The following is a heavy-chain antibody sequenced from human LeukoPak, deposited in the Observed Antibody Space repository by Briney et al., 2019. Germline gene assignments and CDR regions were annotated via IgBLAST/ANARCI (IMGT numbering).Heavy chain of an antibody. D-gene: IGHD6-13*01. CDR2: IYYSGST. Sequence: PSETLSLTCTVSGGSISSSSYYWGWIRQPPGKGLEWIGSIYYSGSTYYNPSLKSRVTISVDTSKNQFSLKLSSVTAADTAVYYCARIVVGIAAAGNLPDYWGQGTLVTVSS. V-gene: IGHV4-39*07. CDR3: ARIVVGIAAAGNLPDY. CDR1: GGSISSSSYY. J-gene: IGHJ4*02.